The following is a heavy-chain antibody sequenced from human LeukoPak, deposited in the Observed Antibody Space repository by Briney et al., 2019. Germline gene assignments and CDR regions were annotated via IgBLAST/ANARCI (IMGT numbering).Heavy chain of an antibody. CDR1: GFTFSSYS. CDR2: ISSSSSTI. Sequence: GGSLRLSCAASGFTFSSYSMNWVRQAPGKGLEWVSYISSSSSTIYYADSVKGRFTISRDNAKNSLYLQMNSLRAEDTAVYYCAREHDYVWGSYRRYFDYWGQGTLVTVSS. V-gene: IGHV3-48*01. J-gene: IGHJ4*02. D-gene: IGHD3-16*02. CDR3: AREHDYVWGSYRRYFDY.